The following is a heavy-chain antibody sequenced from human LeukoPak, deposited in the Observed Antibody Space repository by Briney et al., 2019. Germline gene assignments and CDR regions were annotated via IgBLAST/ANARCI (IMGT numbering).Heavy chain of an antibody. CDR1: GFTFSSYA. D-gene: IGHD2-2*01. CDR3: ARWYCTSTSCYYDY. J-gene: IGHJ4*02. V-gene: IGHV3-23*01. CDR2: ISGSGGST. Sequence: GGSLRLSCAASGFTFSSYAMSWVRQAPGKGLEWVSAISGSGGSTYYADSVKGRFTISRDNSQNTLYLQMNSLRAEDTAVYYCARWYCTSTSCYYDYWGQGTLVTVSS.